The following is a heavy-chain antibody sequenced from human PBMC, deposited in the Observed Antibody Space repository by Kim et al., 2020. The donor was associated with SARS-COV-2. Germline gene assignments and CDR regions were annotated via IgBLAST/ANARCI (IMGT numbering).Heavy chain of an antibody. V-gene: IGHV4-59*13. CDR3: ASSGARSAKGFGGFGFDY. Sequence: SETLSLTCTVSGGSISSYYWSWIRQPPGKGLEWIGYIYYSGSTNYNPSLKSRVTISVDTSKNQFSLKLSSVTAADTAVYYCASSGARSAKGFGGFGFDYWGQGTLVTVSS. CDR2: IYYSGST. CDR1: GGSISSYY. D-gene: IGHD3-10*01. J-gene: IGHJ4*02.